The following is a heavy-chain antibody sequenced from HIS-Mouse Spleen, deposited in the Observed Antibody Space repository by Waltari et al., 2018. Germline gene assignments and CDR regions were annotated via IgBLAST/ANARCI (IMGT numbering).Heavy chain of an antibody. Sequence: QLQLQESGPGLVKPSETLSLTCTVPGGSISSSSYSLGWIRQPPGKGLEWIGSIYYSGSTYYNPSLKSRVTISVDTSKNQFSLKLSSVTAADTAVYYCAREIPYSSSWYDWYFDLWGRGTLVTVSS. CDR3: AREIPYSSSWYDWYFDL. CDR2: IYYSGST. V-gene: IGHV4-39*07. D-gene: IGHD6-13*01. J-gene: IGHJ2*01. CDR1: GGSISSSSYS.